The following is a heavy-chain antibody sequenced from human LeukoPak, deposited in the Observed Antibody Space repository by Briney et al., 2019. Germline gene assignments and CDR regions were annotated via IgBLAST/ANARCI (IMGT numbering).Heavy chain of an antibody. V-gene: IGHV4-39*07. Sequence: SETLSLTCTVSGGSISDIINYWGWIRQPPGKGLEWIGSIYYSGSTYYNPSLMSRVTISVDPSKNQFSLKLTSVTAADTSVYYCARGPRDTSGWWGWFDTWGQGNLVSVSS. CDR1: GGSISDIINY. CDR3: ARGPRDTSGWWGWFDT. D-gene: IGHD6-19*01. J-gene: IGHJ5*02. CDR2: IYYSGST.